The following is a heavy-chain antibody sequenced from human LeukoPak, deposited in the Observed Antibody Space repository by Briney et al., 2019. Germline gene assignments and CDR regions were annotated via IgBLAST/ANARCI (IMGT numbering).Heavy chain of an antibody. Sequence: SETLSLTCTVSGGSVSSGSYYWSWIRQPPGKGLEWIGYIYYSGSTNYNPSLKSRVTISVDTSKNQFSLKLSSVTAADTAVYYCARDQYYYGSDAFDIWGQGTMVTVSS. D-gene: IGHD3-10*01. CDR3: ARDQYYYGSDAFDI. CDR1: GGSVSSGSYY. CDR2: IYYSGST. J-gene: IGHJ3*02. V-gene: IGHV4-61*01.